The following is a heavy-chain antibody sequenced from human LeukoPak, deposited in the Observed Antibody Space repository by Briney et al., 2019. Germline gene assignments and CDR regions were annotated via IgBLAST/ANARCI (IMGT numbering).Heavy chain of an antibody. D-gene: IGHD2-15*01. CDR3: ATLCSGGFCYVDY. Sequence: SVKVSCKASGGTFPNYDISWVRQAPGQGLEWMGRFVPSVDVANYSPKFRGRVTITADKSTTTVFMELSSLRSEDTAVYYCATLCSGGFCYVDYWGQGILVTVSP. J-gene: IGHJ4*02. CDR1: GGTFPNYD. CDR2: FVPSVDVA. V-gene: IGHV1-69*04.